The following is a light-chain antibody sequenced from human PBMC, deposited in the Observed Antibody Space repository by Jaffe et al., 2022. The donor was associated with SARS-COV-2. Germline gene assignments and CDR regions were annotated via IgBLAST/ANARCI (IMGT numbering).Light chain of an antibody. V-gene: IGKV3-20*01. J-gene: IGKJ2*01. CDR3: QQYSSSPYT. CDR2: GAS. CDR1: QSVSSSY. Sequence: EIVLTQSPGTLSLSPGERATLSCRASQSVSSSYLVWYQQKPGQAPRLLIHGASSRATGIPDRFSGSGSGTDFTLTISRLEPEDFAVYYCQQYSSSPYTFGQGTKLEIK.